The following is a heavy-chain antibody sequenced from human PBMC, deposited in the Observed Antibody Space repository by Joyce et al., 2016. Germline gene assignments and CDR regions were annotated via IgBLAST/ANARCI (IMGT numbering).Heavy chain of an antibody. V-gene: IGHV1-8*01. D-gene: IGHD6-13*01. CDR1: GYTFTTYD. Sequence: VQLVQSGAEVKEPGASVKVSCKTSGYTFTTYDIFWVRQATGQGPEWMGWMNPNSGNTGDGEKFQGRVTMTRDTSIGTAFMELSSLTSDDTAVYFCARGSTSTWFKYLQHWGQGTLVTVSS. CDR2: MNPNSGNT. J-gene: IGHJ1*01. CDR3: ARGSTSTWFKYLQH.